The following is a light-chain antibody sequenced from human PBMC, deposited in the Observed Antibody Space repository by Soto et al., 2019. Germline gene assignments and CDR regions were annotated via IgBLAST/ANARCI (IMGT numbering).Light chain of an antibody. CDR3: QQYNSYSRT. J-gene: IGKJ2*01. CDR1: QSISSW. V-gene: IGKV1-5*03. Sequence: DLPMTQSPSTLSASVGDRVTITCRASQSISSWLAWYQQKPGKAPKLLIYKASSLESGVPSRFSGSGSGTEFTLTISSLQPDDFATYYCQQYNSYSRTFGQGTKLEIK. CDR2: KAS.